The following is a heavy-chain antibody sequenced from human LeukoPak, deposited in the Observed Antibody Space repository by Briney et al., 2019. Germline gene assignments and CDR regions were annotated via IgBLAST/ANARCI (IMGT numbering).Heavy chain of an antibody. CDR1: GGSISSSSYY. Sequence: PSETLSLTCTVSGGSISSSSYYWGWIRQPPGKGLEWIGSIYYSGSTYYNPSLKSRVTISVDTSKNQFSLKLSSVTAADTAVYYRARPVQLENWFDPWGQGTLVTVSS. CDR2: IYYSGST. D-gene: IGHD1-1*01. J-gene: IGHJ5*02. CDR3: ARPVQLENWFDP. V-gene: IGHV4-39*01.